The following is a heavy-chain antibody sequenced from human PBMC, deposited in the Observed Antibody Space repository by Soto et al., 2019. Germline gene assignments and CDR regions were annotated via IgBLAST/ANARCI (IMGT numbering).Heavy chain of an antibody. V-gene: IGHV3-30*18. Sequence: GGSLRLSCAASGFTFSSYGMHWVRQAPGKGLEWVAVISYDGSNKYYADSVKGRFTISRDNSKNTLYLQMNSLRAEDTAVYYCAKESSSSSLFNWFDPWGQGTLVTVSS. CDR3: AKESSSSSLFNWFDP. J-gene: IGHJ5*02. CDR2: ISYDGSNK. CDR1: GFTFSSYG. D-gene: IGHD6-6*01.